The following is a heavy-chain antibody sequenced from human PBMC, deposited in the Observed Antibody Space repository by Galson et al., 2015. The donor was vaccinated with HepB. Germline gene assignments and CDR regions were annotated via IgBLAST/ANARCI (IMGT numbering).Heavy chain of an antibody. Sequence: QSGAEVKKPGESLRISCKGSGYSFTTYWISWVRQMPGKGLEWMGRIDPSDSYTNYSPSFQGHVTISADKSISTAYLQWSSLKASDTAVYYCARRTLGYCSSTNCYTGGYYDYGMDVWGQGTTVTVSS. CDR3: ARRTLGYCSSTNCYTGGYYDYGMDV. V-gene: IGHV5-10-1*01. CDR1: GYSFTTYW. D-gene: IGHD2-2*02. J-gene: IGHJ6*02. CDR2: IDPSDSYT.